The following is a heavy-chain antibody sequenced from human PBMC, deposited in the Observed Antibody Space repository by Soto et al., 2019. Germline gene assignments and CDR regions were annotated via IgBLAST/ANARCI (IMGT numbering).Heavy chain of an antibody. D-gene: IGHD3-16*01. CDR1: GFTFSSYG. Sequence: EVQLVESGGGLVKPGGSLRLSCAASGFTFSSYGMNWVRQAPGKGLEWVSSISSSSSYIYYADSVKGRFTISKDNAKNSLYLQMNLLRAEDTAVYFFARDGGKRGGGYFDLWGRGTLVTVSS. CDR3: ARDGGKRGGGYFDL. J-gene: IGHJ2*01. CDR2: ISSSSSYI. V-gene: IGHV3-21*01.